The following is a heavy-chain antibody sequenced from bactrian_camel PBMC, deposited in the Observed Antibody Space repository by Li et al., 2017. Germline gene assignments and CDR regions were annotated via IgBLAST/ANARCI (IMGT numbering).Heavy chain of an antibody. Sequence: HVQLVESGGDLVQPGGSLRLSCAASGFTFSSYWMIWVRQAPGKGLEWVSSISRDGSTYYEDSVKGRFTISRDNTKNRVYLQVDSLRLDDTATYYCGIEVGPSCSGGDVVSWMTAGLDYWGRGTQVTVS. CDR2: ISRDGST. CDR3: GIEVGPSCSGGDVVSWMTAGLDY. J-gene: IGHJ4*01. D-gene: IGHD2*01. V-gene: IGHV3S6*01. CDR1: GFTFSSYW.